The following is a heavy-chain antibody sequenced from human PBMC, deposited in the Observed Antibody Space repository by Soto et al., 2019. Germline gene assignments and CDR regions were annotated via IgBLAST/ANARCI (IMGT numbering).Heavy chain of an antibody. CDR2: ISYDGSNK. CDR1: GFTFSSYA. V-gene: IGHV3-30-3*01. D-gene: IGHD4-17*01. CDR3: ARALGAVTTGYFDY. Sequence: QVQLVESGGGVVQPGRSLRLSCAASGFTFSSYAMHWVRQAPGKGLEWVAVISYDGSNKYYADSVKGRFTISRDNSKNTLYLQMNSLRAGDTAVYYCARALGAVTTGYFDYWGQGTLVTVSS. J-gene: IGHJ4*02.